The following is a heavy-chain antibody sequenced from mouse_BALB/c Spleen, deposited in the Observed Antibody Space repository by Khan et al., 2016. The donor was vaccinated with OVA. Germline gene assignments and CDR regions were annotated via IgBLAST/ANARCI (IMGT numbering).Heavy chain of an antibody. J-gene: IGHJ4*01. Sequence: EVKLQESGPELVKPGASVKMSCKASGYTFTSYVMHWVKQKPGQGLEWIGYINPYSDDTKYNEKFKGKATLTSDKSSSTAYMELSSLTSEDSAVYYCARSTYYGNPYAMDYWGQGTSGTVSS. CDR1: GYTFTSYV. CDR3: ARSTYYGNPYAMDY. CDR2: INPYSDDT. D-gene: IGHD2-10*01. V-gene: IGHV1S136*01.